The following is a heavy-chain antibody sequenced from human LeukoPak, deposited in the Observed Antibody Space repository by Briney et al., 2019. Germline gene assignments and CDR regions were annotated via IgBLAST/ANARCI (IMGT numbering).Heavy chain of an antibody. D-gene: IGHD2-2*01. J-gene: IGHJ3*02. V-gene: IGHV4-34*01. Sequence: PSETLSLTCAVYGGSFSGYYWSWIRQPPGKGLEWIGEINHSGSTNYNPSLKSRVTISVDTSKNQFSLKLSSVTAADTAVYYCARLIVVVPAATFAFDIWGQGTMVTVSS. CDR3: ARLIVVVPAATFAFDI. CDR1: GGSFSGYY. CDR2: INHSGST.